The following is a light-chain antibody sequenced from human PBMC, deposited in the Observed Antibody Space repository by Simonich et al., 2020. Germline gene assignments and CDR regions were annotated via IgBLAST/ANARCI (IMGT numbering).Light chain of an antibody. CDR1: QSVLYSSNNKNY. CDR3: QQYYSTLGT. CDR2: WAS. J-gene: IGKJ1*01. Sequence: DIVMTQSPDSLAVSLGERATINCKSSQSVLYSSNNKNYLAGYQQKPGQPPKLLIYWASTRESGVPDRFSGSGSGTDFTLTISSLQAEDVAVYYCQQYYSTLGTFGQGTKVEIK. V-gene: IGKV4-1*01.